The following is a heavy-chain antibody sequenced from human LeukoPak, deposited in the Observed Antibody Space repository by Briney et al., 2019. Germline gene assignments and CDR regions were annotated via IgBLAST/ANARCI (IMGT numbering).Heavy chain of an antibody. D-gene: IGHD4-17*01. CDR3: ARVNGDYVRYYYYYMDV. J-gene: IGHJ6*03. Sequence: SETLSLTCTVSGGSISSYYWSRIRQPPGKGLEWIGYIYYSGSTNYNPSLKSRVTISVDTSKNQFSLKLSSVTAADTAVYYCARVNGDYVRYYYYYMDVWGEGTTVTVSS. CDR2: IYYSGST. CDR1: GGSISSYY. V-gene: IGHV4-59*01.